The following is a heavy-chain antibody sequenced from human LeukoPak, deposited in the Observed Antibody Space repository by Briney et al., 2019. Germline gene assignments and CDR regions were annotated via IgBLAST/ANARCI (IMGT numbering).Heavy chain of an antibody. CDR3: ARATDQALDY. V-gene: IGHV1-18*04. Sequence: GDTFTIYGSRAGSERPRGRVGWMGWISDYNGNTIYAQKLQGRVTITTATSTSTAYMELRSVRYDDTAVYYCARATDQALDYWGQGTLVTVSS. CDR1: GDTFTIYG. J-gene: IGHJ4*02. CDR2: ISDYNGNT. D-gene: IGHD4-17*01.